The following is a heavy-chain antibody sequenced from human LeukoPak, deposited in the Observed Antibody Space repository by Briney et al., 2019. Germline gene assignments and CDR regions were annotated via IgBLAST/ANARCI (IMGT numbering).Heavy chain of an antibody. V-gene: IGHV4-39*02. CDR1: GGSISSSSYY. CDR3: AREGRSGFDFWSGRHYYFDY. D-gene: IGHD3-3*01. CDR2: IYYSGST. J-gene: IGHJ4*02. Sequence: SETLSLTCTVSGGSISSSSYYWGWIRQPPGKGLEWIGSIYYSGSTYYNPSLKSRVTISVDTSKNQFSLKLSSVTAADTAVYYCAREGRSGFDFWSGRHYYFDYWGQGTLVTVSS.